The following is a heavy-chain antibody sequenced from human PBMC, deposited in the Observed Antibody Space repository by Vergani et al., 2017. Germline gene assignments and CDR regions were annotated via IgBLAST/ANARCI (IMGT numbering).Heavy chain of an antibody. D-gene: IGHD2-2*01. Sequence: EVQLVESGGGLVQPGGSLRLSCAASGFTFSSYSMNWVRQAPGKGLGWVSYISSRSSTRYYADSVKGRFTISRDNAKNSLYLQMNSLRAEDTAVYYCAREPVGHIVVVPAAMFDYWGQGTLVTVSS. CDR1: GFTFSSYS. CDR3: AREPVGHIVVVPAAMFDY. J-gene: IGHJ4*02. V-gene: IGHV3-48*04. CDR2: ISSRSSTR.